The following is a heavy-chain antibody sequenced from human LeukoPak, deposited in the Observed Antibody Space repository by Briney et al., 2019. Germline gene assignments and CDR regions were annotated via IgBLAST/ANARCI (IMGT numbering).Heavy chain of an antibody. D-gene: IGHD3-10*01. J-gene: IGHJ4*02. CDR3: ATIQWFGELRSFDY. Sequence: VKVSCKISGYTLTELSMHWVRQAPGKGLEWMGGFDPEDGETVYAQKFRGRVTMTEDTSADTAYMELSSLRSEDAAVYYCATIQWFGELRSFDYWGQGTLVTVSS. CDR2: FDPEDGET. V-gene: IGHV1-24*01. CDR1: GYTLTELS.